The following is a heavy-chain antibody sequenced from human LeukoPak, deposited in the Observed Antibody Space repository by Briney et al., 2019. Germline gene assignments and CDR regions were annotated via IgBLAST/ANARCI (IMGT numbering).Heavy chain of an antibody. Sequence: GGSLRLSCAASGFTVSSNYMSWVRQAPGKGLEWVSVIYSGGSTYYADSVKGRFTISRDNSKNTLYLQMNSLRAEDTAVYYCARGSGSYYSGRGYFQHWGQGTLVTVSS. J-gene: IGHJ1*01. V-gene: IGHV3-66*01. D-gene: IGHD3-10*01. CDR1: GFTVSSNY. CDR2: IYSGGST. CDR3: ARGSGSYYSGRGYFQH.